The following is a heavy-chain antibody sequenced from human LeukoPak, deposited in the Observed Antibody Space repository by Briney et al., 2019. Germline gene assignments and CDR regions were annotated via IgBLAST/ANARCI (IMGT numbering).Heavy chain of an antibody. V-gene: IGHV1-8*01. CDR1: GYTFTSYD. J-gene: IGHJ6*03. CDR2: MNPNSGNT. D-gene: IGHD3-22*01. CDR3: ARDREDYDRTSVYYYYYYMDV. Sequence: ASVKVSCKASGYTFTSYDINWVRQATGQGLEWMGWMNPNSGNTGYAQKFQGRVTMTRNTSISTAYMELSSLRSEDTAVYYCARDREDYDRTSVYYYYYYMDVWGKGTTVTVSS.